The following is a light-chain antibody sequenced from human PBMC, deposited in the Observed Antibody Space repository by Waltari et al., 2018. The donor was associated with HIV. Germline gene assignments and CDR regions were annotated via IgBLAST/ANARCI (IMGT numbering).Light chain of an antibody. CDR2: ANK. CDR1: SSNIGAGYD. J-gene: IGLJ2*01. CDR3: QSYDSGLSGSV. Sequence: QSVLTQPPSVSGAPGQRVTISCTGSSSNIGAGYDVHWYQPLPGTAPKLLIYANKQRASGVPDRFAGSKFGPSASLAIAGLQAEDEANYYCQSYDSGLSGSVVGGGTKLTVL. V-gene: IGLV1-40*01.